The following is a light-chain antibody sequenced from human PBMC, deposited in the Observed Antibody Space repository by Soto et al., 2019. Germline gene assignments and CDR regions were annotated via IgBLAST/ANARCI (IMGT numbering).Light chain of an antibody. V-gene: IGLV1-47*01. CDR2: RNN. CDR3: AAWDGSLSGVV. CDR1: SSNIGSNY. Sequence: QSVLTQPPSASGTPGQRVTISCSGSSSNIGSNYVYWYQQLPGTAPKLLIFRNNQRPSGVPDRFSGSKSGTSASLAISGLGSEDEADYYCAAWDGSLSGVVFGGGTKRTV. J-gene: IGLJ2*01.